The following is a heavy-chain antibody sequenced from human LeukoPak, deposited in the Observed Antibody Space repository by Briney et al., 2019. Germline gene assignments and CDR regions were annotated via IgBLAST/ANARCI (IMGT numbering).Heavy chain of an antibody. V-gene: IGHV5-51*01. J-gene: IGHJ2*01. CDR3: ARITRSGYSGYEPSVFDL. D-gene: IGHD5-12*01. Sequence: GESLKISCKGSGCSFTSYWIGWVRQMPGKGLEWMGIIYPGDSDTRYSPSFQGQVTISADKSISTAYLQWSSLKASDTAMYYCARITRSGYSGYEPSVFDLWGRGTLVTVSS. CDR1: GCSFTSYW. CDR2: IYPGDSDT.